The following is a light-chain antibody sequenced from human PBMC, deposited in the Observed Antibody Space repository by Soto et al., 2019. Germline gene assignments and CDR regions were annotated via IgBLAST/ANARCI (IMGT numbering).Light chain of an antibody. V-gene: IGKV1-5*01. CDR1: QSISSW. CDR2: DAS. J-gene: IGKJ1*01. Sequence: DIQRTQSPSTLSSSVGDRVTITCRASQSISSWLAWYQQKPGKAPKLLIYDASSLESGVPSRFRGSGSGTEFTLTISSLQPDDFATYYCQQYNSYSLTFGQGTKVDIK. CDR3: QQYNSYSLT.